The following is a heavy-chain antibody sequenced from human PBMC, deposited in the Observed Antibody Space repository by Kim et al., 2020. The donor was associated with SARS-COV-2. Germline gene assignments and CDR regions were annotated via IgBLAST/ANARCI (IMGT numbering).Heavy chain of an antibody. Sequence: GSVKGRFTNSRDNARNSLYLQMNSLGGDDTAVYYCARDRGGSSTWTTYFDSWGQGTLVTVSS. CDR3: ARDRGGSSTWTTYFDS. V-gene: IGHV3-21*01. D-gene: IGHD6-13*01. J-gene: IGHJ4*02.